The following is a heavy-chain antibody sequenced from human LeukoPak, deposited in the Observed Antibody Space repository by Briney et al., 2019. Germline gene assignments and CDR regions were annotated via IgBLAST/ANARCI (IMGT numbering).Heavy chain of an antibody. V-gene: IGHV3-23*01. J-gene: IGHJ3*02. Sequence: QSGGSLRLSCEVSGFTFNNYAMTWVRQPPGKGLEWVSVISGSGRTTDYADSVKGRFTVSRDNSKNTLHLQMNSLRVEDTAVFYCTKDRIGARPNDAFDIWGQGTMVTVSS. CDR2: ISGSGRTT. CDR3: TKDRIGARPNDAFDI. CDR1: GFTFNNYA. D-gene: IGHD6-6*01.